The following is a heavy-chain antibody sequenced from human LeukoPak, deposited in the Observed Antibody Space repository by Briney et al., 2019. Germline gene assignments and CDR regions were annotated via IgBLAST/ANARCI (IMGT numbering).Heavy chain of an antibody. Sequence: GASMKVSCKSSGFTFTGHYIHWVRQAPGHGLEWMGCIGPRNSAASYAEKFQGRVTMTRDTSLSTAYMELSRLTSDDTAVYYCAREGSDQLSKDFDYWGQGTLVTVSS. CDR3: AREGSDQLSKDFDY. CDR1: GFTFTGHY. D-gene: IGHD2-2*01. CDR2: IGPRNSAA. V-gene: IGHV1-2*02. J-gene: IGHJ4*02.